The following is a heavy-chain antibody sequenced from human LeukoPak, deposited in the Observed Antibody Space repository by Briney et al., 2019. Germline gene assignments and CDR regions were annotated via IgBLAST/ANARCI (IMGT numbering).Heavy chain of an antibody. CDR3: ARAPPPYSPYYYYYGMDV. V-gene: IGHV4-31*03. CDR1: GGSISSGGYY. J-gene: IGHJ6*04. Sequence: SQTLSLTCTASGGSISSGGYYWSWIRQHPGKGLEWIGYIYYSGSTYYNPSLKSRVTISVDTSKNQFSLKLSSVTAADTAVYYCARAPPPYSPYYYYYGMDVWGKGTTVTVSS. CDR2: IYYSGST. D-gene: IGHD5-12*01.